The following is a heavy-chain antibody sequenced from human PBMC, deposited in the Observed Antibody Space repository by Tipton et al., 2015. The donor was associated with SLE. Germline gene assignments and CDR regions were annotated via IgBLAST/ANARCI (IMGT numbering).Heavy chain of an antibody. CDR3: ARESEYSDTSGYYSWYFDL. Sequence: TLSLTCTVSGGSISSYYWSWIRQPPGKGLEWIGSIYYSGSTNYSPSLRSRVTISVDTSKNQFSLKLHSLTAADTAVYYSARESEYSDTSGYYSWYFDLWGRGTLVTVSS. D-gene: IGHD3-22*01. J-gene: IGHJ2*01. V-gene: IGHV4-59*01. CDR1: GGSISSYY. CDR2: IYYSGST.